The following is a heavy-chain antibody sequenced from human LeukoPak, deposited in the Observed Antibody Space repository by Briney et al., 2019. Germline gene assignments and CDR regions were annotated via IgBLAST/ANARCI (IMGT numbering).Heavy chain of an antibody. CDR2: VFHSDYT. D-gene: IGHD4-17*01. J-gene: IGHJ4*02. V-gene: IGHV4-38-2*02. CDR1: GFSLTIGYF. Sequence: SETLSLTCNVSGFSLTIGYFWGWIRQPPGKGLEWIGSVFHSDYTYYNPSLKSRVTISVDTSKNQFSLKLSSVTAADTAVYYCARGHDYGDYEYYFDYWGQGTLVTVSS. CDR3: ARGHDYGDYEYYFDY.